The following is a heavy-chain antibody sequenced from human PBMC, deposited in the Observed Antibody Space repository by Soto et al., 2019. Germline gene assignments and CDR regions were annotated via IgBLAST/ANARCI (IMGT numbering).Heavy chain of an antibody. D-gene: IGHD5-18*01. CDR2: INAGNGNT. J-gene: IGHJ5*02. Sequence: QVQLVQSGAEEKKPGASVKVSCKASGYTFTSYAMNWVRQAPGQRLEWMGWINAGNGNTKYSQKFQGRVTITRDTSASTAYMELSSLRSEDTAVYYCARGPGYSYGHTWGQGTQVTVSS. CDR1: GYTFTSYA. CDR3: ARGPGYSYGHT. V-gene: IGHV1-3*05.